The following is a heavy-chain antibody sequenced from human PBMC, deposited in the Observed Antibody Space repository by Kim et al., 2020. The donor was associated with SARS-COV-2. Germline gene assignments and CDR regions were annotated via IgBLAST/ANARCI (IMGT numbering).Heavy chain of an antibody. CDR2: IYHSGST. CDR1: GGSISSSNW. V-gene: IGHV4-4*02. Sequence: SETLSLTCAVSGGSISSSNWWSWVRQPPGKGLEWIGEIYHSGSTNYNPSLKSRVTISVDKSKNQFSLKLSSVTAADTAVYYCASTGMGVRAAAGTLDVWGQGTTVTVSS. J-gene: IGHJ6*02. CDR3: ASTGMGVRAAAGTLDV. D-gene: IGHD6-13*01.